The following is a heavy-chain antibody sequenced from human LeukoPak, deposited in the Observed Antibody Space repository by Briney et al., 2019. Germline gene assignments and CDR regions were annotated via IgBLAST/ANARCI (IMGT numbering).Heavy chain of an antibody. J-gene: IGHJ6*03. CDR3: ARDPQPSSVQLWYNYYYYMDV. D-gene: IGHD5-18*01. CDR1: GFTFSSYS. V-gene: IGHV3-48*01. Sequence: GGSLRLSCAASGFTFSSYSMNWVRQAPGKGLEWVSYISSSSSTIYYADSVKGRFTISRDNAKNSLYLQMNSLRAEDTAVYYCARDPQPSSVQLWYNYYYYMDVWGKGTTVTVSS. CDR2: ISSSSSTI.